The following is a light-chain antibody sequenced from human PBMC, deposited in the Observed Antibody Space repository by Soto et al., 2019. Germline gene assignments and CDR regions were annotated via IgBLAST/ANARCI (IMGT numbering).Light chain of an antibody. Sequence: DIQMTQSPSSLSASVVDIVTITFLASQSISTCLNWYHQKPGKAPDLLIYGASSLQSGVTSRFTGSGSGTDFTLTITDLQPEDFATYYCQQNYSIPITFGQGTRLEI. J-gene: IGKJ5*01. CDR3: QQNYSIPIT. CDR1: QSISTC. CDR2: GAS. V-gene: IGKV1-39*01.